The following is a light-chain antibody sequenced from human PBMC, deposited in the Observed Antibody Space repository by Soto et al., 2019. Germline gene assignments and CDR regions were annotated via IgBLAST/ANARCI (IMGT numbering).Light chain of an antibody. V-gene: IGLV2-14*01. J-gene: IGLJ1*01. Sequence: QSVLTQPASVSGSPGQSITISCTGTSSDVGGYNYVSWYQQHPGKAPKLMIYDVSNRPSGVSNRFSGSKSGNTASLTISGLQVEDEADYYCNSYTSRSSTTYVFGAGTKDTDL. CDR2: DVS. CDR3: NSYTSRSSTTYV. CDR1: SSDVGGYNY.